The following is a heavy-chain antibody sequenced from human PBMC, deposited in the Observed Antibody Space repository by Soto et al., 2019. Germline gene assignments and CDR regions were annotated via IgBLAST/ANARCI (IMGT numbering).Heavy chain of an antibody. CDR3: ARLVGGGIYYYYYMDV. CDR1: GGSISSYY. V-gene: IGHV4-59*08. CDR2: IYYSGST. J-gene: IGHJ6*03. D-gene: IGHD2-15*01. Sequence: SETLSLTCTVSGGSISSYYWSWIRQPPGKGLEWIGYIYYSGSTNYNPSLKSRVTISVDTSKNQFSLKLSSVTAADTAVYYCARLVGGGIYYYYYMDVWGKGTTVTVSS.